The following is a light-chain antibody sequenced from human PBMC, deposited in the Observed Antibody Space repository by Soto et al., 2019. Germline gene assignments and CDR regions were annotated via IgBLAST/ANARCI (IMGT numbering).Light chain of an antibody. CDR3: MQGSHWPWT. Sequence: DVVLTQSPLSLPVTLGQPASISCRSSQSLVDSDGNTYLNWFQQRPGQSPRRLIHKVSDRDSGVPDRFSGSGSGTDFTLKISRVEAEDVGVYYCMQGSHWPWTFGQGTKVDIK. V-gene: IGKV2-30*01. J-gene: IGKJ1*01. CDR1: QSLVDSDGNTY. CDR2: KVS.